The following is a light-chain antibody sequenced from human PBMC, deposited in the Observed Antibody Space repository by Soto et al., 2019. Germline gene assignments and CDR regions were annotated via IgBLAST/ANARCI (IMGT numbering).Light chain of an antibody. CDR3: QTWASGIPV. CDR1: SGHSRYA. Sequence: QPVLTQSPSASASLGASVKLTCTLSSGHSRYAIAWHQQQPDKGPRYLMKFNIDGSHTKGDGIPDRFSGSSSGTERYLTISSLQSEDEADYYCQTWASGIPVFGGGTKLTV. V-gene: IGLV4-69*01. J-gene: IGLJ2*01. CDR2: FNIDGSH.